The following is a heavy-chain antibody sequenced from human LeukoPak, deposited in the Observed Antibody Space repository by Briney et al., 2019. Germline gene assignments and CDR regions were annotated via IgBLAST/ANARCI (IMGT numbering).Heavy chain of an antibody. D-gene: IGHD2-15*01. CDR1: GGSFSGYD. CDR3: ASSRYCSRGSCPFDY. V-gene: IGHV4-34*01. CDR2: INHSGST. Sequence: SETLSLTCAVYGGSFSGYDWSWIRQPPGKGLEWIGEINHSGSTNYNPSLKSRVTISVDTSKNQFSLKLSSVTAADTAVYYCASSRYCSRGSCPFDYWGQGTLVTVSS. J-gene: IGHJ4*02.